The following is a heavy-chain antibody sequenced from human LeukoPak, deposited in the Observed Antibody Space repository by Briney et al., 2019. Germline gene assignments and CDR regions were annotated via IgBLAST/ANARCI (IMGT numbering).Heavy chain of an antibody. CDR1: GFTFSSYE. Sequence: PGGSLRLSCAASGFTFSSYEMNWVRQAPGKRLEWVSYISSSGSTIYYADSVKGRFTISRDNAKNSLYLQTNSLRAEDTAVYYCAELGITMIGGVWGKGTTVTISS. CDR3: AELGITMIGGV. CDR2: ISSSGSTI. J-gene: IGHJ6*04. V-gene: IGHV3-48*03. D-gene: IGHD3-10*02.